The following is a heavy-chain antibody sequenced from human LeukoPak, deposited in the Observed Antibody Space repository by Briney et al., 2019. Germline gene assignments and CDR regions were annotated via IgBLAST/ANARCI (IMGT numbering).Heavy chain of an antibody. D-gene: IGHD3-10*01. J-gene: IGHJ3*02. CDR2: IKHSGST. Sequence: SETLSLTCAVYGGSFSGYYWSWIRQPPRKGLEWIGEIKHSGSTNYNPSLKSRGTISVDTSKNQFSLKLRSVTAADTAVYYCARGQTFHWLHLITMVRGVPRPVAFDIWGQGTMVTVSS. CDR3: ARGQTFHWLHLITMVRGVPRPVAFDI. V-gene: IGHV4-34*01. CDR1: GGSFSGYY.